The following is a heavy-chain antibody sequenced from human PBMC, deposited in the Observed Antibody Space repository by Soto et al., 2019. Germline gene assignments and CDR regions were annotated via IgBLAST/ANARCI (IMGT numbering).Heavy chain of an antibody. V-gene: IGHV3-33*01. CDR3: ARDVDRTSHLNWFDP. CDR2: IWYDGTTK. Sequence: QVQLVESGGGVVQPGRSLRLSCEVSGFSLSGYGMHWARQAPGTGLEWVAVIWYDGTTKNYADSVKGRLTISRDSSKNTVYLQMDSLKVEDTAVYYCARDVDRTSHLNWFDPWGQGVMVTVSS. D-gene: IGHD5-12*01. CDR1: GFSLSGYG. J-gene: IGHJ5*02.